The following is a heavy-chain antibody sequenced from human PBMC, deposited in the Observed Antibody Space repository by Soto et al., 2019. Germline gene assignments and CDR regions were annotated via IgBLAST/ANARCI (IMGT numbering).Heavy chain of an antibody. J-gene: IGHJ4*02. CDR3: ARHATLHGDYDY. V-gene: IGHV4-59*08. CDR2: FHYSGST. D-gene: IGHD4-17*01. Sequence: SETLSLTCTVSGGSISSYYWSWIRQPPGKGLKWIGYFHYSGSTNYNPSLKSRVTISVDTSKNQFSLKLSSVTAADTAVYYCARHATLHGDYDYSGQGTLVTVSS. CDR1: GGSISSYY.